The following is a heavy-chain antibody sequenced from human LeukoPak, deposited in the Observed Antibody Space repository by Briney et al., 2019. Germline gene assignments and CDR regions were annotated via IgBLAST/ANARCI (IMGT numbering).Heavy chain of an antibody. CDR3: AKDMGGSGSYQGSLDY. Sequence: PGGSLRLSCAASGFTFSSYWMHWVRHAPGKGLVWVSRINSDGSSTSYADSVKGRFTISRDNAKNTLYLQMNSLRAEDTALYYCAKDMGGSGSYQGSLDYWGQGTLVTVSS. V-gene: IGHV3-74*01. D-gene: IGHD3-10*01. J-gene: IGHJ4*02. CDR1: GFTFSSYW. CDR2: INSDGSST.